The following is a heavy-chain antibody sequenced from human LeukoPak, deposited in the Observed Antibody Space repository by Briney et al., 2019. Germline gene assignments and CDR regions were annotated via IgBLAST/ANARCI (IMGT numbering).Heavy chain of an antibody. CDR3: ATKRGYNYGLDY. D-gene: IGHD5-18*01. Sequence: GGSLRLSCAASGFTFSSYDMHWVRQAPGKGLEWVAIIWFDGSKKYYADSVKGRFTISRDNSKNTLDLQINSLRVEDTAVYYCATKRGYNYGLDYWGQGTLVTVSS. J-gene: IGHJ4*02. CDR1: GFTFSSYD. CDR2: IWFDGSKK. V-gene: IGHV3-33*01.